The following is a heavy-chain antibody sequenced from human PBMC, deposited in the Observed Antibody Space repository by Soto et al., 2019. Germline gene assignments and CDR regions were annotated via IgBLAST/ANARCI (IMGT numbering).Heavy chain of an antibody. CDR2: INTDGSTT. D-gene: IGHD4-17*01. J-gene: IGHJ3*02. CDR1: GFSFSSYW. Sequence: PGGSLRLSCAASGFSFSSYWMHWVRQAPGKGLVWVSRINTDGSTTNYADSVKGRFTISRDNAKNTLYLQMDSLRAEDTAVYYCARGTVTNNAEIWGQGTMVTVSS. V-gene: IGHV3-74*01. CDR3: ARGTVTNNAEI.